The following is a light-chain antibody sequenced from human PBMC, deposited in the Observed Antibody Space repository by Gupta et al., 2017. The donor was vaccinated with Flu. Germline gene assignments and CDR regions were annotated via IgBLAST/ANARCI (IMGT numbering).Light chain of an antibody. J-gene: IGLJ3*02. CDR2: EVS. CDR1: SSDIGAYNF. CDR3: SSFTTSNTWV. V-gene: IGLV2-14*01. Sequence: SITISCTGTSSDIGAYNFVSWYRQYPGKAPKRMMCEVSDRPSGVSSRFSGSKFGNTASLTISGLQAEDEADYYCSSFTTSNTWVFGGGTKLTVL.